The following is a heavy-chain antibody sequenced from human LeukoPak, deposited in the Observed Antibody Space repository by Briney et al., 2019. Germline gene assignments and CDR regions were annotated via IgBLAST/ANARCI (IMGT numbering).Heavy chain of an antibody. Sequence: SETLSLTCTVSGYSISSGYYWGWIRRPPGKGLEWIGSNYHSGSTYYNPSLKSRVTISVDTSKNQFYLKLRSVTAAATAVCYCARLPSYYNILTGYPRFDPWGQGTLVTVSS. V-gene: IGHV4-38-2*02. J-gene: IGHJ5*02. CDR2: NYHSGST. CDR3: ARLPSYYNILTGYPRFDP. D-gene: IGHD3-9*01. CDR1: GYSISSGYY.